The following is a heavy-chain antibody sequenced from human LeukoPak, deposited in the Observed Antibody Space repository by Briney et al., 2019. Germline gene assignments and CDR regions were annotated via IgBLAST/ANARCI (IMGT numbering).Heavy chain of an antibody. CDR2: IIPYNGNT. CDR1: GGTFTSYG. J-gene: IGHJ4*02. V-gene: IGHV1-18*01. Sequence: GASVKVSCKASGGTFTSYGISWVRQAPGQGLEWMGWIIPYNGNTNYAQKLQGRVTMSTDTSTSTAYMELRSLRSDDTAVHYCARSLGYCSGGSCSLDYWGQGTLVTVSS. CDR3: ARSLGYCSGGSCSLDY. D-gene: IGHD2-15*01.